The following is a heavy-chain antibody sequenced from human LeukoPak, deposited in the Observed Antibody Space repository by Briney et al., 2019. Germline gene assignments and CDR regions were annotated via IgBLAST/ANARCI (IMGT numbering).Heavy chain of an antibody. CDR2: ISGSGGST. V-gene: IGHV3-23*01. J-gene: IGHJ4*02. Sequence: PGGSLRLSCAASGFTFSSYAMSWVRQAPGKGLEWVSAISGSGGSTYYADSVKGRFTISRDNSKNTLYPQMNSLRAEDTAVYYCAKELPSVRLRFVEWLVDYWGQGTLVTVSS. CDR1: GFTFSSYA. CDR3: AKELPSVRLRFVEWLVDY. D-gene: IGHD3-3*01.